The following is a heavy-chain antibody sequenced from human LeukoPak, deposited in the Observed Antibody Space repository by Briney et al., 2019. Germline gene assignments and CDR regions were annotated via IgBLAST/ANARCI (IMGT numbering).Heavy chain of an antibody. J-gene: IGHJ4*02. CDR2: IGNSGSDT. D-gene: IGHD2-15*01. CDR1: GFTFVTYA. Sequence: PGGSLRLSCAASGFTFVTYAMSWVRQAPGKGLEWVATIGNSGSDTYYTDSVKGRLTISRDNSKNTLYLQMNSLTAEDTAVYYCAQRYYYLNYWGQGTLVTVSS. V-gene: IGHV3-23*05. CDR3: AQRYYYLNY.